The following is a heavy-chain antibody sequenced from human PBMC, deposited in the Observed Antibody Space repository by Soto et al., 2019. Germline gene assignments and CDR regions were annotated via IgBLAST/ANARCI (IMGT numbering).Heavy chain of an antibody. D-gene: IGHD3-3*01. CDR1: GYTVTSYG. J-gene: IGHJ5*02. CDR2: ISAYNGNT. V-gene: IGHV1-18*01. CDR3: AKSTIFGVVPSFDP. Sequence: ASVKVSCKASGYTVTSYGISWVRQAPGQGLEWMGWISAYNGNTNYAQKLQGRVTMTTDTSTSTAYMELRSLRSDDTAVYYCAKSTIFGVVPSFDPWGQGTLVTVSS.